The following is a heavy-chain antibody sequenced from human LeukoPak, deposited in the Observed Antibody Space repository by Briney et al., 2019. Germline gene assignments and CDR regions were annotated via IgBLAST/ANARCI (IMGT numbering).Heavy chain of an antibody. CDR3: AREALRYFDWLWTGIDY. V-gene: IGHV1-18*01. Sequence: ASVKVSCKASGYTFTSYGISWVRQPPGQGLEWMGWISAYNGNTNYAQKLQGRVTMTTDTSTSTAYMELRSLRSDDTAVYYCAREALRYFDWLWTGIDYWGQGTLVSVSS. D-gene: IGHD3-9*01. J-gene: IGHJ4*02. CDR1: GYTFTSYG. CDR2: ISAYNGNT.